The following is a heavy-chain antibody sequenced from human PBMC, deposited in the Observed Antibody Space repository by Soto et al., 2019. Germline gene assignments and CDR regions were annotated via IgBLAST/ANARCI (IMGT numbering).Heavy chain of an antibody. CDR3: AKENLYHDSSGYYPD. CDR1: GFTFNRYV. Sequence: PGGSLRLSCVASGFTFNRYVIHWVRQAPGKGLEWVALISDDGSDKDYADSVKGRFTISRDNSKNTLYLQMNSLRAEDTAVYYCAKENLYHDSSGYYPDWGQGPLLTVSS. D-gene: IGHD3-22*01. CDR2: ISDDGSDK. J-gene: IGHJ4*02. V-gene: IGHV3-30*18.